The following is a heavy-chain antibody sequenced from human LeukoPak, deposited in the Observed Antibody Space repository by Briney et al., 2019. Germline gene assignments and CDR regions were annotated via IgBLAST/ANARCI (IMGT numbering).Heavy chain of an antibody. CDR3: AREYRSSWHYYGMDV. V-gene: IGHV4-59*01. CDR1: GGSISSYY. J-gene: IGHJ6*02. Sequence: SETLSLTCTVSGGSISSYYWSWIRQPPGKGLEWIGYIYYSGSTNYNPSLKSRVTISVGTSKNQFSLKLSSVTAADTAVYYCAREYRSSWHYYGMDVWGQGTTVTVSS. D-gene: IGHD6-13*01. CDR2: IYYSGST.